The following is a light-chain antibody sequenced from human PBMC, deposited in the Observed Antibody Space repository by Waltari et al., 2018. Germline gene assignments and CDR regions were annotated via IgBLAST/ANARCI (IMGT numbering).Light chain of an antibody. V-gene: IGKV1-17*01. CDR2: HTY. CDR3: QQYFTFPFT. Sequence: DIQMTQSPVSLSASVGDRVTITCRASQAISGYLNWYQQKPGKAPKVLIYHTYRLESGVPSRFSGSGSGTQFTLTISSLEPGDFATYFCQQYFTFPFTFGPGTTLDIK. J-gene: IGKJ3*01. CDR1: QAISGY.